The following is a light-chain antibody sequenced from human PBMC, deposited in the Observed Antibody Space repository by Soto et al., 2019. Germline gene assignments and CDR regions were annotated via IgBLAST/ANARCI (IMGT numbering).Light chain of an antibody. Sequence: TEMTQSPSTLSVSPGERATLSCRASQSVNSHLAWYQQKPGQAPRLLIYGGSNRATGIPARFSGSGSGTEVTLTISSLQPEDFAAYYCQQHDSIPSTFGQGTKVDIK. J-gene: IGKJ1*01. CDR3: QQHDSIPST. V-gene: IGKV3D-15*01. CDR2: GGS. CDR1: QSVNSH.